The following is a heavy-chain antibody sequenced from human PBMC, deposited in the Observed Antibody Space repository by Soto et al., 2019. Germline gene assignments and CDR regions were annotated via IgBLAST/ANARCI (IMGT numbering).Heavy chain of an antibody. CDR3: ARITSSWAFDI. V-gene: IGHV3-30-3*01. CDR2: ISYNGGVK. Sequence: QVQLVESGGGVVQPGRSLRVSCAASGVSFSSYAIHWVRQAPGKGLEWVTLISYNGGVKSYADSVRGRFSISRDNSKSTLYLDMHSLRHEDTAVYYCARITSSWAFDIRGQGTLVTVSS. D-gene: IGHD1-20*01. CDR1: GVSFSSYA. J-gene: IGHJ3*02.